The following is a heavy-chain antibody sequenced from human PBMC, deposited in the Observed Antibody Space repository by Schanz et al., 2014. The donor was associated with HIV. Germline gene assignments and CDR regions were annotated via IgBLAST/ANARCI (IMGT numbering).Heavy chain of an antibody. CDR3: VRGPGYNMHLDY. CDR1: GFTFSSYG. V-gene: IGHV3-33*05. D-gene: IGHD1-20*01. Sequence: QAQLVESGGGVVQPGRSLRLSCAASGFTFSSYGMHWVRQAPGKGLEWVAVISYDGSNKYYVDSVKGRFTISRDNVRNTLYLQMNSLRAEDTGVYYCVRGPGYNMHLDYWGQGTLVTVSS. CDR2: ISYDGSNK. J-gene: IGHJ4*02.